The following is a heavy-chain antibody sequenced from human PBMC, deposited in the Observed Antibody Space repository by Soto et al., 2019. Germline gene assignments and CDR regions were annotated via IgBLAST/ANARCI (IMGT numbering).Heavy chain of an antibody. CDR2: INSDGSST. Sequence: EVQLVESGGGLVQPGGSLRLSCAASGFTFSSYWMHWVRQAPGKGLVWVSRINSDGSSTSYADSVKGRFTISRDNAKNTLYLQMNSLRDEDTAVYYCARAPRPYEYSGYDVTLDYWGQGTLVTVSS. CDR1: GFTFSSYW. J-gene: IGHJ4*02. V-gene: IGHV3-74*01. D-gene: IGHD5-12*01. CDR3: ARAPRPYEYSGYDVTLDY.